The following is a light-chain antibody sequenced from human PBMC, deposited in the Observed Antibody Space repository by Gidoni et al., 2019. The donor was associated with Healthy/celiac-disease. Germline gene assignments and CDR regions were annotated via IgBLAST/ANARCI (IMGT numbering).Light chain of an antibody. CDR3: SSYTSSSTLDVV. Sequence: QSALTQPASVSGSPGQSLPISCTGTSSDVGVYNYVSWYQQHPGKAPKLMIYDVSNRPSGVSNRFSGSKSGNTASLTISGLQAEDEADYYCSSYTSSSTLDVVFGGGTKLTVL. CDR2: DVS. J-gene: IGLJ2*01. CDR1: SSDVGVYNY. V-gene: IGLV2-14*03.